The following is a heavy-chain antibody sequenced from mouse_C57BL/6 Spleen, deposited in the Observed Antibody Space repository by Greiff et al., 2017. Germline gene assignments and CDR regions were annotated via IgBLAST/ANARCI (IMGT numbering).Heavy chain of an antibody. CDR2: ILPGSGST. V-gene: IGHV1-9*01. CDR1: GYTFTGYC. J-gene: IGHJ2*01. D-gene: IGHD1-2*01. Sequence: VQLQQSGAELMKPGASVKLSCKATGYTFTGYCIEWVKQRPGHGLEWIGEILPGSGSTNYTEKFKGKATFTADTSSNTAYMQLSSLTTEDSAIYYCARTAPYYFDYWGQGTTLTVSS. CDR3: ARTAPYYFDY.